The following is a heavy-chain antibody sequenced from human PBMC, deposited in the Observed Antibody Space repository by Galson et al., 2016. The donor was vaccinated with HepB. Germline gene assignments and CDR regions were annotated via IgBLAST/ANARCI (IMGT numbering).Heavy chain of an antibody. CDR2: IQSKTDGGTA. J-gene: IGHJ4*02. CDR1: GFNFSNAW. D-gene: IGHD3-10*01. V-gene: IGHV3-15*01. Sequence: SLRLSCAASGFNFSNAWMSWVRQTPRKGLEWIGRIQSKTDGGTADYAEPVKGRFTISRDDSKNTLFLQMNSLKTEDTALYYCTTEGRLRGLIVTSQYWGQGTLVTVSS. CDR3: TTEGRLRGLIVTSQY.